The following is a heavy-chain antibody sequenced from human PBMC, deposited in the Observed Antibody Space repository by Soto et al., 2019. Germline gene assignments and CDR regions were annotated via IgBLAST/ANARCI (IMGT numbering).Heavy chain of an antibody. Sequence: PSETLSLTCTVSGGYISSYYCSWIRQPPGKGLEWIGYIYYSGSTNYNPSLKSRVTISVDTSKNQFSLKLSSVTAADTAVYYCARGRLLVANLDYWGQGTLVTVSS. CDR2: IYYSGST. D-gene: IGHD2-15*01. J-gene: IGHJ4*02. V-gene: IGHV4-59*01. CDR1: GGYISSYY. CDR3: ARGRLLVANLDY.